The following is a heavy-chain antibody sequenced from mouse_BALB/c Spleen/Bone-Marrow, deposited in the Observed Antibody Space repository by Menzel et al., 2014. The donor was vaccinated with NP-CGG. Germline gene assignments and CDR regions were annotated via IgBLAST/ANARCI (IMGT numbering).Heavy chain of an antibody. Sequence: LVKTGASVKISCKASGYSFTGYYMQWVKQSHGKSLEWIGYISCYNGATSYNQKFKGKATFTVDTSSSTAYMQFNSLTSEDSAVYYCAGGGYGNYADYWGQGTTLTVSS. CDR3: AGGGYGNYADY. D-gene: IGHD2-10*02. CDR2: ISCYNGAT. CDR1: GYSFTGYY. J-gene: IGHJ2*01. V-gene: IGHV1S34*01.